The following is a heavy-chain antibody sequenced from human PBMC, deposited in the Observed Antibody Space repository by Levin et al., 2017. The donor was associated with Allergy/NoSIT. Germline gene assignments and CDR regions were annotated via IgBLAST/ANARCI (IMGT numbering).Heavy chain of an antibody. V-gene: IGHV3-7*01. CDR2: IKPDGSEK. J-gene: IGHJ6*02. D-gene: IGHD2-15*01. CDR1: GFTFSSYW. Sequence: GESLKISCAASGFTFSSYWMSWVRQAPGKGLEWVANIKPDGSEKYYVDSVKGRFTLSRDNAKNSLYLQMNSLRAEDTAVYYCASPIGYCSGGSCYSIYYYYGMDVWGQGTTVTVSS. CDR3: ASPIGYCSGGSCYSIYYYYGMDV.